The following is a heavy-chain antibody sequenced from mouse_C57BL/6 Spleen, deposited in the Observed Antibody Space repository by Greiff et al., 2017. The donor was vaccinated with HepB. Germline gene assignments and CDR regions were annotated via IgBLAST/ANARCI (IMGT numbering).Heavy chain of an antibody. V-gene: IGHV5-16*01. CDR2: INYDGSST. CDR3: AREGYLLAMDY. CDR1: GFTFSDYY. J-gene: IGHJ4*01. D-gene: IGHD3-1*01. Sequence: EVKLMESEGGLVQPGRSMKLSCTASGFTFSDYYMAWVRQVPEKGLEWVANINYDGSSTYYLDSLKSRFIISRDNAKNILYLQMSSLKSEDTATYYCAREGYLLAMDYWGQGTSVTVSS.